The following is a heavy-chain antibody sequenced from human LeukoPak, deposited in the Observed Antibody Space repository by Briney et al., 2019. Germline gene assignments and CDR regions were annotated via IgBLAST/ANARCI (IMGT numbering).Heavy chain of an antibody. D-gene: IGHD3-22*01. Sequence: ASVKVSCKASGYTFTSYYMHWVRQAPGQGLEWMGIINPSGGSTSYAQKFQGRVTMTRDMSTSTVYMELSSLRSEDTAVYYCARSGAYYYDSSGYFLAYWGQGTLVTVSS. CDR3: ARSGAYYYDSSGYFLAY. J-gene: IGHJ4*02. V-gene: IGHV1-46*01. CDR1: GYTFTSYY. CDR2: INPSGGST.